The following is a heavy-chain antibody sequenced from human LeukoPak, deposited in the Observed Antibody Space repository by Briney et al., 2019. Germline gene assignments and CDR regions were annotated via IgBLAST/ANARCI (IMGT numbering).Heavy chain of an antibody. CDR3: ARGRAATRGYYYYYMDV. J-gene: IGHJ6*03. Sequence: GGSLRLSCAASGFTFSSYSMNWVRQAPGKGLEWVANIKQDGSEKYYVDSVKGRFTISRDNAKNSLYLQMNSLRAEDTAVYYCARGRAATRGYYYYYMDVWGKGTTVTVSS. CDR1: GFTFSSYS. CDR2: IKQDGSEK. D-gene: IGHD6-13*01. V-gene: IGHV3-7*01.